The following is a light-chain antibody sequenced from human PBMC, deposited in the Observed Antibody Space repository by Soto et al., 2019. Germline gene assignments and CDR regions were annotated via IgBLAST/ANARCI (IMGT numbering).Light chain of an antibody. V-gene: IGKV3-15*01. J-gene: IGKJ4*01. CDR1: QSVSSN. CDR3: QQYNNWPLT. Sequence: EIVMTQSPATLSVSPGERVTLSCRARQSVSSNLAWYQQKPGQAPRLLIYGASTRATGIPASFSGSGSGTEFTLTISRLQSEDFAVYYCQQYNNWPLTFGGGTKVEIK. CDR2: GAS.